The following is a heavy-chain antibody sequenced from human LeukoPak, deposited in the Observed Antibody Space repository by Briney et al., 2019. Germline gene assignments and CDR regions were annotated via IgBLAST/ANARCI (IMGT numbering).Heavy chain of an antibody. J-gene: IGHJ4*02. V-gene: IGHV4-61*02. CDR3: ASFGPYGGNSGANY. D-gene: IGHD4-23*01. CDR2: IYTSGST. Sequence: SQTLSLTCTVSGGSISSGSYYWSWIRQPAGKGLEWIGRIYTSGSTNYNPSLKSRVTISVDTSKNQFSLKLSSVTAADTAVYYCASFGPYGGNSGANYWGQGTLVTVSS. CDR1: GGSISSGSYY.